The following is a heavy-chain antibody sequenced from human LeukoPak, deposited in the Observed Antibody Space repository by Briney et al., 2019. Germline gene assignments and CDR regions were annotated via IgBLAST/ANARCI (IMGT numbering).Heavy chain of an antibody. D-gene: IGHD5-12*01. Sequence: SVKVSCKASGFTFTSSAMQWVRQARGQRLEWIGWIIVGSGNTNYAQKFQERVTITRDTSTSTAYMELSSLRSEDTAVYYCAAEGSFIVATTDAFDIWGQGTMVTVSS. CDR1: GFTFTSSA. CDR2: IIVGSGNT. J-gene: IGHJ3*02. V-gene: IGHV1-58*02. CDR3: AAEGSFIVATTDAFDI.